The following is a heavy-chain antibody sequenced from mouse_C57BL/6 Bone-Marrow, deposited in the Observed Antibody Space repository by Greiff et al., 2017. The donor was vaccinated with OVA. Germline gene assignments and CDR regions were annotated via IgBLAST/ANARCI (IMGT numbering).Heavy chain of an antibody. Sequence: VQLQQSGAELMKPGASVKLSCKATGYTFTGYWIEWVKQRPGHGLEWIGEILPGSGSTNYNEKVKGKATFTAETSTTTAYMQLSSLTTEDSASYYGARPDSSGPWFAYWGQGTLVTVSA. J-gene: IGHJ3*01. V-gene: IGHV1-9*01. CDR1: GYTFTGYW. CDR2: ILPGSGST. D-gene: IGHD3-2*02. CDR3: ARPDSSGPWFAY.